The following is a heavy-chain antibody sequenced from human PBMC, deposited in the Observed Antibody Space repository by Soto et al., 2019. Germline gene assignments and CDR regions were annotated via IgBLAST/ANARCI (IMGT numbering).Heavy chain of an antibody. J-gene: IGHJ6*02. CDR2: ITTTGDT. CDR1: GFTFSNYD. V-gene: IGHV3-13*01. Sequence: EVQLVESGGGLVQPGGSLRLSCAASGFTFSNYDMHWVRQVTGKGLEWVSGITTTGDTYYPCSVKGRFTISREKAKNSLYLQMHSLSAGDTAVYYCARELHGGSYGMDVWGQGTTVTVSS. CDR3: ARELHGGSYGMDV.